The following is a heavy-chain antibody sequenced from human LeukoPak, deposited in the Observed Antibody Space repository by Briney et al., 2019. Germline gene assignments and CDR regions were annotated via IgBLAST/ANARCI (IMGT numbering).Heavy chain of an antibody. CDR2: IYSGGST. Sequence: GGSLRLSCAASGFTVSSYYMSWVRQAPGKGLEWVSVIYSGGSTYYAPSVKGRFTISRDNSKNMVYLQMNSLRADDTAVYYCARGGSGNWNAPFDYWGQGILVTVSS. CDR1: GFTVSSYY. J-gene: IGHJ4*02. V-gene: IGHV3-66*01. CDR3: ARGGSGNWNAPFDY. D-gene: IGHD1-1*01.